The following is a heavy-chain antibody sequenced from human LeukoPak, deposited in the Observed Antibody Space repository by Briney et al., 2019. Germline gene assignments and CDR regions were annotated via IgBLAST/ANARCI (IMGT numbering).Heavy chain of an antibody. J-gene: IGHJ4*02. Sequence: PGGSLRLSCAASGFTFSSYAMSWVRQAPGKGREWVSAISGSGGSTYYADSVKGRFTISRDNSKNTLYLQMNSLRAEDTAVYYCAKDGGTYYYDSSGYKFWGQGTLVTVSS. CDR2: ISGSGGST. V-gene: IGHV3-23*01. D-gene: IGHD3-22*01. CDR3: AKDGGTYYYDSSGYKF. CDR1: GFTFSSYA.